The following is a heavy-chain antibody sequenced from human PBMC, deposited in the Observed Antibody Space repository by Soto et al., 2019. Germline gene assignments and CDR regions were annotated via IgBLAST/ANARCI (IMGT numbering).Heavy chain of an antibody. V-gene: IGHV3-30-3*01. CDR2: ISYDGSNK. J-gene: IGHJ6*02. D-gene: IGHD1-7*01. CDR1: GFTFSSYA. Sequence: GGSLRLSCAASGFTFSSYAMHWVRQAPGKGLEWVAVISYDGSNKYYADSVKGRFTISRDNSKNTLYLQMNSLRAEDTAVYYCAREITGTTRAINYHYYYGMDVWGQGTTVTVSS. CDR3: AREITGTTRAINYHYYYGMDV.